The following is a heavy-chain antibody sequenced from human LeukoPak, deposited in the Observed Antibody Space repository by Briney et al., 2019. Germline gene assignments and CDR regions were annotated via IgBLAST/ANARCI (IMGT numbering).Heavy chain of an antibody. V-gene: IGHV3-23*01. CDR1: GFTFSSYA. J-gene: IGHJ5*02. CDR2: ISRSGGTT. D-gene: IGHD3-10*01. Sequence: GGSLRLSCTASGFTFSSYAMSWVRQAPEKGLEWVSAISRSGGTTYDADVVKGRFTISRDNSKNTLYLQMNSLRAEDMAVYYCAAYASGSYYRSWFDPWGQGTLVTVSS. CDR3: AAYASGSYYRSWFDP.